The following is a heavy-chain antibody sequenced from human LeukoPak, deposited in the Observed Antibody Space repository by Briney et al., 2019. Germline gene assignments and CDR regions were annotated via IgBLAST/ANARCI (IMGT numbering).Heavy chain of an antibody. J-gene: IGHJ3*02. Sequence: ASVKVSCKASGYTFTGYYMHWVRQAPGQGLEWMGWISAYNGNTNYAQKLQGRVTMTTDTSTSTAYMELRSLRSDDTAVYYCARLRKLERAFDIWGQGTMVTVSS. V-gene: IGHV1-18*04. CDR1: GYTFTGYY. CDR3: ARLRKLERAFDI. D-gene: IGHD1-1*01. CDR2: ISAYNGNT.